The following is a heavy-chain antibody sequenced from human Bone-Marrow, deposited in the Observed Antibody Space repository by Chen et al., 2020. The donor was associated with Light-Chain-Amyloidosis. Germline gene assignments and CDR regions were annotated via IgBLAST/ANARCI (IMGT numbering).Heavy chain of an antibody. CDR3: AKDISYDDILPGYPADAFDI. CDR1: GFAFSSYA. Sequence: EVQLVESGGGLLQRGGSLRLSCAASGFAFSSYAMSWVRQAPGKGREWVSTISGCGGRRYCGESVKGRLSISRDNSKNALFRQMNSLRAEDTAVYYCAKDISYDDILPGYPADAFDIWGQGTMVTVSS. J-gene: IGHJ3*02. D-gene: IGHD3-9*01. CDR2: ISGCGGRR. V-gene: IGHV3-23*04.